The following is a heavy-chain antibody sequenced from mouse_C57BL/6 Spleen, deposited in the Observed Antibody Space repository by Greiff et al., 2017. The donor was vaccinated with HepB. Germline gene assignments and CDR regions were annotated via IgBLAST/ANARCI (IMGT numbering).Heavy chain of an antibody. J-gene: IGHJ4*01. V-gene: IGHV1-15*01. CDR2: IDPETGGT. D-gene: IGHD1-1*01. CDR1: GYTFTDYE. Sequence: QVHVKQSGAELVRPGASVTLSCKASGYTFTDYEMHWVKQTPVHGLEWIGAIDPETGGTAYNQKFKGKAILTADKSSSTAYMELRSLTSEDSAVYYCTRFQITPGAMDYWGQGTSVTVSS. CDR3: TRFQITPGAMDY.